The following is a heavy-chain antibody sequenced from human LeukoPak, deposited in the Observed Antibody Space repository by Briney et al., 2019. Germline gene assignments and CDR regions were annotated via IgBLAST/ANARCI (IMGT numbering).Heavy chain of an antibody. CDR1: GFTLSSYA. CDR2: VDGGGGGT. CDR3: AKQSAGSATWYSLHYDF. D-gene: IGHD6-13*01. J-gene: IGHJ4*02. Sequence: GGSLRLSCAASGFTLSSYAMTWVRQAPGRGLEWVSSVDGGGGGTYYADSVKGRFTISRDNSKDTLYLQMNGLRAEDTAVYFCAKQSAGSATWYSLHYDFWGQGTLVTVSS. V-gene: IGHV3-23*01.